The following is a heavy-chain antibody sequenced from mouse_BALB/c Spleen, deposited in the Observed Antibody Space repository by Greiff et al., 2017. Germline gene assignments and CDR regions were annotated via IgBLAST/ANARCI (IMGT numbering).Heavy chain of an antibody. D-gene: IGHD2-1*01. CDR2: INPDSSTI. CDR3: ARPRFYYGNYFDV. Sequence: EVQLQESGGGLVQPGGSLKLSCAASGFDFSRYWMSWVRQAPGKGLEWIGEINPDSSTINYTPSLKDKFIISRDNAKNTLYLQMSKVRSEDTALYYCARPRFYYGNYFDVWGAGTTVTVSS. V-gene: IGHV4-1*02. CDR1: GFDFSRYW. J-gene: IGHJ1*01.